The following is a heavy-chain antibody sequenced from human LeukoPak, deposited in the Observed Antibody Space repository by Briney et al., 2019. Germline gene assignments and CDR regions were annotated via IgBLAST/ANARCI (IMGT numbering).Heavy chain of an antibody. Sequence: SETLSLTCAVSGYSISNDYYWGWIRQPPGKGLEWIGNIYHSGGSYYNPSLKSRVTILVDTSKNQFSLKLSSVTAADTAVYYCAKAGTTGIHHWFDPWGQGNLVTVSS. J-gene: IGHJ5*02. D-gene: IGHD1-1*01. V-gene: IGHV4-38-2*01. CDR1: GYSISNDYY. CDR3: AKAGTTGIHHWFDP. CDR2: IYHSGGS.